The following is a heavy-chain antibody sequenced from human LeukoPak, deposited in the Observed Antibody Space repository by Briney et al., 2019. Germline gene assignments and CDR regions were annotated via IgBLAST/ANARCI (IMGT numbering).Heavy chain of an antibody. J-gene: IGHJ4*02. Sequence: SETLSLTCTVSGGSISSGSYYWRWIRQPPGKGLEWIGYIYYSGSTNYHPSLNSRVTISLDTSKNHFSLNLSSVTAADTAVYYCAGGASAVTRFVLGYWGQGTLVTVSS. CDR3: AGGASAVTRFVLGY. V-gene: IGHV4-61*03. CDR1: GGSISSGSYY. CDR2: IYYSGST. D-gene: IGHD4-17*01.